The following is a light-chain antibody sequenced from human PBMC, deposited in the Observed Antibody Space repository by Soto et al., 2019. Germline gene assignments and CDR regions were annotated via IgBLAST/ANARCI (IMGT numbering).Light chain of an antibody. CDR1: QSVSTN. CDR2: GAS. J-gene: IGKJ1*01. Sequence: EIVMTQSPATLSVSPGASATLSCRASQSVSTNLAWYQQKPGQVPRVLIYGASTRATEIPARFSGSGSGTEFTLTIDSLQSEHFAVYYCQQYNNWPRTFGQGTKVDIK. CDR3: QQYNNWPRT. V-gene: IGKV3-15*01.